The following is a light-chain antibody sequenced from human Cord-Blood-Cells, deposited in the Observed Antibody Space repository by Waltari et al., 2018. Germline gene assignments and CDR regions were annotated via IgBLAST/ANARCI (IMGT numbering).Light chain of an antibody. CDR2: AAS. J-gene: IGKJ2*01. Sequence: DIQMTQSPSSLSASVGDRVTITCRANQSISSYLNGYQQKPGKAPKLLIYAASSLQSGVPSRFSGSGSGTDFTLTISSLQPEDFATYYCQQSYSTPYTFGQGTKLEIK. V-gene: IGKV1-39*01. CDR3: QQSYSTPYT. CDR1: QSISSY.